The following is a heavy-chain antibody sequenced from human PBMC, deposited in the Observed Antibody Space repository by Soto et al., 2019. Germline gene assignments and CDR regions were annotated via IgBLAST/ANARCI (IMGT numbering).Heavy chain of an antibody. V-gene: IGHV3-7*01. D-gene: IGHD3-9*01. J-gene: IGHJ4*02. CDR1: GFTFSKFW. CDR2: IKQDGVET. Sequence: EVQLVESGGGLVQPGGSLRLSCEAFGFTFSKFWMGWVRQAPGKGLEWVANIKQDGVETYYSDSVKARFTISRHNAKNLLFLQMNSLRAADTAVYYCARAIRFDWYPARFDFWGQGTLVTVSS. CDR3: ARAIRFDWYPARFDF.